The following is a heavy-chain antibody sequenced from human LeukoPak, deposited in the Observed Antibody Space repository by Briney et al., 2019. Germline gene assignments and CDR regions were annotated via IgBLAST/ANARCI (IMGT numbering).Heavy chain of an antibody. Sequence: GGSLRLSCAASRFTFSSAAMCCVRAAPGEGPGCGSALCGSGGSTYYADSVKGRFTISRDNYKNTLYLQMNSLRAEDTAVYSCAKENYGSGSYYFDYWGQGTLVTVSS. CDR2: LCGSGGST. CDR1: RFTFSSAA. J-gene: IGHJ4*02. V-gene: IGHV3-23*01. D-gene: IGHD3-10*01. CDR3: AKENYGSGSYYFDY.